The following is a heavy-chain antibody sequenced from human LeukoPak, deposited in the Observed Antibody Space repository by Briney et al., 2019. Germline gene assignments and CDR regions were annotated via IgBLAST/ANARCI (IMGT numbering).Heavy chain of an antibody. J-gene: IGHJ4*02. CDR2: ISSSSTNI. CDR3: VRSHYDLYAFFDY. D-gene: IGHD3-22*01. V-gene: IGHV3-21*01. CDR1: GFTFNYYT. Sequence: GGSLRLSCAASGFTFNYYTMDWVRQAPGKGLGWVSSISSSSTNIHYADSVKGRFTISRDNAKNSLYLQMDSLRAEDAALYFCVRSHYDLYAFFDYWGQGTLVTVSS.